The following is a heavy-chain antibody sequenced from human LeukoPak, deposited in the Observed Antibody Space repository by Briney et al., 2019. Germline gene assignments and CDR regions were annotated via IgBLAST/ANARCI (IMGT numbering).Heavy chain of an antibody. D-gene: IGHD2-15*01. V-gene: IGHV4-59*01. CDR1: GDSINSYS. J-gene: IGHJ1*01. Sequence: SETLSLTCTVSGDSINSYSWSWIRQPPGKGLEWIGYIYYSGSTNYNPSLKSRVTISLDKSKNQFSLKLSSVTAADTAVYYCATLIVVGPIAEYFQNWGQGTLVTVSS. CDR2: IYYSGST. CDR3: ATLIVVGPIAEYFQN.